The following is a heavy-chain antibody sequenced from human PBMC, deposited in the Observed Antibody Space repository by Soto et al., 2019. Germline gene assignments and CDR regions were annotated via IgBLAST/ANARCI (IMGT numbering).Heavy chain of an antibody. CDR3: ARHIGVPGTRGFDY. CDR1: GASISDNNW. V-gene: IGHV4-4*02. D-gene: IGHD6-19*01. CDR2: IYHSGTA. J-gene: IGHJ4*02. Sequence: QVQLQESGPGLVKPSGTLSLTCAVSGASISDNNWWSWVRQPPGKGLEWIGEIYHSGTANYSPSLNSRVTISLDKYKNQISLQLSSVTAAATAVYYCARHIGVPGTRGFDYWGQGTLVTVSS.